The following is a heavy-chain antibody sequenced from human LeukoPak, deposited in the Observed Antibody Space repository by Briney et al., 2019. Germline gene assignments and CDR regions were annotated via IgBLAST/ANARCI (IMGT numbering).Heavy chain of an antibody. J-gene: IGHJ1*01. Sequence: SETLSLICTVSGGSINSYHWSWIRQPAGEGLEWIGRIYTSGSTNYNPSLKSRVTMSVDTSNNQFSLKLSSVTAADTAVYYCASRYSSSWYFQHWGQGTLVTVSS. CDR1: GGSINSYH. V-gene: IGHV4-4*07. CDR3: ASRYSSSWYFQH. CDR2: IYTSGST. D-gene: IGHD6-13*01.